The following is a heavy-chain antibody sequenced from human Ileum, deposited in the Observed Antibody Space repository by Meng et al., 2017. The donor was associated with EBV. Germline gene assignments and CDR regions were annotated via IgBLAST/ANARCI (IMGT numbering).Heavy chain of an antibody. CDR2: ISADSGNT. D-gene: IGHD4-11*01. CDR1: GYTFTNYG. J-gene: IGHJ2*01. V-gene: IGHV1-18*01. CDR3: ARGVTTVLYWFFDL. Sequence: QDQLGQSGAEVKKTGASVKVSCKASGYTFTNYGISWVRQAPGQGLEWMGRISADSGNTNYPQKFQGRVTMTTDTSTRTAYMEVRRLRSDDTAVYYCARGVTTVLYWFFDLWGRGTLVTVSS.